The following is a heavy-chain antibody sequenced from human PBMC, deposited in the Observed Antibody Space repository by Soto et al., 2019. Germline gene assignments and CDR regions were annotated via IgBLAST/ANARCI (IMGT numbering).Heavy chain of an antibody. CDR1: GYAFTGYD. D-gene: IGHD5-18*01. Sequence: GASVKVSCKSSGYAFTGYDIHWVRQAPGQGLEWMGWINPNSGDTNYAQKFQGRVTMTRDTSFSTAYMELSSLRSDDTAVYYCATRYSYVHFWGQGTLVTVS. CDR3: ATRYSYVHF. J-gene: IGHJ4*02. CDR2: INPNSGDT. V-gene: IGHV1-2*02.